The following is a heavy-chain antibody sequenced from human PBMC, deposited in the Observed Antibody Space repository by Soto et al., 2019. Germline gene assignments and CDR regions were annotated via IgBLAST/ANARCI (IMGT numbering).Heavy chain of an antibody. J-gene: IGHJ4*02. CDR2: IIPILNIA. CDR3: AGEIAAAGTCSDY. D-gene: IGHD6-13*01. CDR1: GGTFSSYT. Sequence: QVQLVQSGAEVKKPGSSVKVSCKASGGTFSSYTISWVRQAPGQGLEWMGRIIPILNIANYAQRFQGRVTISADKSTSKASMELSSLTSEDTAVYYCAGEIAAAGTCSDYWGQGTLVTVSS. V-gene: IGHV1-69*08.